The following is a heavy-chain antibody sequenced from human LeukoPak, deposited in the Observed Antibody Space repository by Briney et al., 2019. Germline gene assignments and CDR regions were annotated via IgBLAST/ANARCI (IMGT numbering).Heavy chain of an antibody. Sequence: GGSLRLSCAASGFTFSSYSMNWVRQAPGRGLEWVSSISTISNYIYYADSLKGRFTISRDNAKNSLYLQLNSPRAEDTAVYYCAREERMSTIGGAFDVWAKGQWSPSL. CDR1: GFTFSSYS. J-gene: IGHJ3*01. CDR3: AREERMSTIGGAFDV. D-gene: IGHD5-24*01. CDR2: ISTISNYI. V-gene: IGHV3-21*01.